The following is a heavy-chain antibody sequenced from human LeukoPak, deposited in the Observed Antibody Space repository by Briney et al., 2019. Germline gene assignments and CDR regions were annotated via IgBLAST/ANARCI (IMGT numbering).Heavy chain of an antibody. D-gene: IGHD2-2*01. J-gene: IGHJ4*02. CDR2: ISGSGGST. V-gene: IGHV3-23*01. CDR3: AKDLEVVPAAHFDY. CDR1: GFTFSSYS. Sequence: PGGSLRLSCAASGFTFSSYSMNWVRQAPGKGLEWVSAISGSGGSTYYADSVKGRFTISRDNSKNTLYLQMNSLRAEDTAVYYCAKDLEVVPAAHFDYWGQGTLVTVSS.